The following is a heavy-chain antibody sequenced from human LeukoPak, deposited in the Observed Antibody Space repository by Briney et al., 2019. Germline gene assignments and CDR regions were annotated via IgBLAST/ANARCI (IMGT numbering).Heavy chain of an antibody. CDR1: GFTFSSYW. V-gene: IGHV3-74*01. Sequence: PGGSLRLSCAVSGFTFSSYWMHWVRQAPGKGLVWVSRIDRDGSRINYADSVKGRFTISRDNGKNTLFLQMNSLRAEDAAVYYCARDIVEWFGELTYDYWGQGTLVTVSS. D-gene: IGHD3-10*01. CDR3: ARDIVEWFGELTYDY. J-gene: IGHJ4*02. CDR2: IDRDGSRI.